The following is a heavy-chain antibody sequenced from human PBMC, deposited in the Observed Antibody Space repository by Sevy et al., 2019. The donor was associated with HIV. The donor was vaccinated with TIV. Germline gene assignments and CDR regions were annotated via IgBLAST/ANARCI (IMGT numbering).Heavy chain of an antibody. CDR1: GYCISSGYY. V-gene: IGHV4-38-2*02. J-gene: IGHJ4*02. CDR3: ARGLYLDY. Sequence: SETLSLTCTVSGYCISSGYYWGWIRQPPGKGLVWIGSSLHSGSTYCNPSLESRVTISVDTSKNQFSLKMSSVTAADTAVYYCARGLYLDYWGQGVLVTVSS. D-gene: IGHD3-10*01. CDR2: SLHSGST.